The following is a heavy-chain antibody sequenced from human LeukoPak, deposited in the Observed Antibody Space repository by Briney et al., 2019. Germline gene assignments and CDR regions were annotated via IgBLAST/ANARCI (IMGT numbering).Heavy chain of an antibody. D-gene: IGHD6-19*01. Sequence: GGSLRLSCAASGFTFSSYSMNWVRQAPGKGLEWVSSISSSSSYIYYADSVKGRFTISRDNAKNSLYLQMNSLRDEDTAVYYCARVPSSGWYYLDSWGQGTLVTVSS. CDR3: ARVPSSGWYYLDS. CDR1: GFTFSSYS. V-gene: IGHV3-21*01. CDR2: ISSSSSYI. J-gene: IGHJ4*02.